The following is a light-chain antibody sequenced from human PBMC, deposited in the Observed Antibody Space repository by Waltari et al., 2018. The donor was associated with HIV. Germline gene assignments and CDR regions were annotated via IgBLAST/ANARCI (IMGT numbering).Light chain of an antibody. Sequence: SVLTQPSSASGLPAQRVTISCPGRSSYPGSLTVPWYQQLPGTAPKLLIDSNNQRPSGVPDRLSGSKSGTSASLAISGLQSEDEANYYCAAWDDSLIGPVFGGGTKLTVL. CDR2: SNN. V-gene: IGLV1-44*01. CDR3: AAWDDSLIGPV. J-gene: IGLJ3*02. CDR1: SSYPGSLT.